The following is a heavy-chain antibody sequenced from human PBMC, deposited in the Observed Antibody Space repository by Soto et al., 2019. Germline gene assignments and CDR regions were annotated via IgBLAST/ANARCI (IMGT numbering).Heavy chain of an antibody. J-gene: IGHJ5*02. CDR3: AKDSGYLANGGWCDP. CDR2: ISSTSNTV. Sequence: PGGSLRLSCAASGFSISRLTMNWIRQAPGKGLEWVAYISSTSNTVYYADSVYGRFTISRDNAKNTMYLQMSSLRAEDTAVYYFAKDSGYLANGGWCDPWGQGTLVTVSS. CDR1: GFSISRLT. V-gene: IGHV3-48*01. D-gene: IGHD2-15*01.